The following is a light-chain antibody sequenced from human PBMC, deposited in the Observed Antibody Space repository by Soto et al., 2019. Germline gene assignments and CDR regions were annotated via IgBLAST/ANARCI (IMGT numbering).Light chain of an antibody. CDR1: QSVSSSY. CDR3: QQYGSSPWWT. CDR2: GAS. J-gene: IGKJ1*01. Sequence: EIVLTQSPGTLSLSPGERATLSCRASQSVSSSYLAWYQQKPGQAPRLLIYGASSRATGIPDRFSGSGSGKDLPLAISRLEPEVLAVYYGQQYGSSPWWTSGQGPKVETK. V-gene: IGKV3-20*01.